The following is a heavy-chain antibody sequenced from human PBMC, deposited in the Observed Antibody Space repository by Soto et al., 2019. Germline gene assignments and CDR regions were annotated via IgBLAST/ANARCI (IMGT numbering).Heavy chain of an antibody. CDR1: GFSLNSSGVG. CDR3: AHRRFAKYSSLPADFDY. CDR2: IYWNDEM. Sequence: QITLKESGPTLVKPTQTLTLTCTFSGFSLNSSGVGVGWIRQPPGKALEWRALIYWNDEMHYSPSLKSRLTIPEDASKHQVVLTVTNMDPVDTATYYCAHRRFAKYSSLPADFDYWGQGSLVTVSS. J-gene: IGHJ4*02. D-gene: IGHD6-6*01. V-gene: IGHV2-5*01.